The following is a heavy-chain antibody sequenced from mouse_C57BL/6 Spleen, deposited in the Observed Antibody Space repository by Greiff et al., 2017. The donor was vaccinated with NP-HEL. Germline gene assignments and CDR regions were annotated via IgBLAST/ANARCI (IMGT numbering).Heavy chain of an antibody. V-gene: IGHV1-61*01. CDR1: GYTFTSYW. CDR3: ARDYGNSSFAY. CDR2: IYPSDSET. J-gene: IGHJ3*01. Sequence: QVQLQQPGAELVRPGSSVKLSCKASGYTFTSYWMDWVKQRPGQGLEWIGNIYPSDSETHYNQKFKDKATLTVDKSSSTAYMQLSSLTSEDSAVYYCARDYGNSSFAYWGQGTLVTVSA. D-gene: IGHD2-1*01.